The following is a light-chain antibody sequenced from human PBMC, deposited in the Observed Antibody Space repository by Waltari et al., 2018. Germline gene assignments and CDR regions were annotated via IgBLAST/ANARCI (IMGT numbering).Light chain of an antibody. CDR3: ATWDDRLKGWV. J-gene: IGLJ3*02. CDR2: RNN. CDR1: SSNIGSNT. Sequence: QSVLTPPPSASGTPGQRVTISCSGRSSNIGSNTVNWHQQLPGPAPKPLIYRNNQRPSGVPDRFSGSKSGTSASLAISGLHSEDEADYYCATWDDRLKGWVFGGGTKLTVL. V-gene: IGLV1-44*01.